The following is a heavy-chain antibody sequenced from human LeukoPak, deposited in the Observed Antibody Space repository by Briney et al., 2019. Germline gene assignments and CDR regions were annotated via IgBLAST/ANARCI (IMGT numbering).Heavy chain of an antibody. CDR1: GGSFSGYY. V-gene: IGHV4-34*01. CDR2: INHSEST. D-gene: IGHD2-8*01. J-gene: IGHJ6*02. CDR3: ARGHVGSYAYYYYYGMDV. Sequence: SETLSLTCAVYGGSFSGYYWSWTRQPPKKGLEWIGEINHSESTNYNPSLKSRVTISVDTSKNQFSLKLRSVTAADTAVYYCARGHVGSYAYYYYYGMDVWGQGTTVTVSS.